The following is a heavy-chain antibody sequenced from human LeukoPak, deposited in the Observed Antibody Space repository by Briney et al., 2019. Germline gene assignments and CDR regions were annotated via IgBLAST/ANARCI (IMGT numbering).Heavy chain of an antibody. J-gene: IGHJ4*02. CDR3: TRPIYVSGTYFFAY. Sequence: GGSLRLSCTASGFTFGGYAMSWVRQAPGKGLEWVALIKGRFGGGTTQYAASVKGRFTISRDDSKGIAYLQMNSLKNEDTAVYYCTRPIYVSGTYFFAYWGQGTLVTVSS. D-gene: IGHD3-10*01. CDR1: GFTFGGYA. CDR2: IKGRFGGGTT. V-gene: IGHV3-49*04.